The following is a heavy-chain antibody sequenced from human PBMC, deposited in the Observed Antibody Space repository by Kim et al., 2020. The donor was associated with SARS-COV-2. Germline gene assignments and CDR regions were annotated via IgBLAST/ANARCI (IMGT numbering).Heavy chain of an antibody. V-gene: IGHV3-33*01. CDR1: GFTFSSYG. CDR3: AREGQCRTYFDY. D-gene: IGHD6-19*01. CDR2: IWYDGSNK. J-gene: IGHJ4*02. Sequence: GGSLRLSCAASGFTFSSYGMHWVRQAPGKGLEWVAVIWYDGSNKYYADSVKGRFTISRDNSKNTLYLQMNSLRAEDTAVYYCAREGQCRTYFDYWGQGTLVTVSS.